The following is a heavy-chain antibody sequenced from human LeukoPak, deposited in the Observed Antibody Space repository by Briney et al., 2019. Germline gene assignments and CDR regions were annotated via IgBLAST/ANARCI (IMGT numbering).Heavy chain of an antibody. V-gene: IGHV3-30-3*01. CDR1: GFTFSSFG. D-gene: IGHD3-9*01. CDR3: ARGPIRYFDWLSFDY. Sequence: GGSLRLSCAASGFTFSSFGMLWVRQAPGQGLEWVAFISYDGSNKYYPDSVKGRFTISRDTSKNTLYLQMNSLRAEDTAVYYCARGPIRYFDWLSFDYWGQGTLVTVSS. J-gene: IGHJ4*02. CDR2: ISYDGSNK.